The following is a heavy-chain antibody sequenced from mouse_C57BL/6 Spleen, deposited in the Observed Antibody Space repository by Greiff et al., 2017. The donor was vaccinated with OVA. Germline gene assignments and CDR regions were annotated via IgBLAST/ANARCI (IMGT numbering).Heavy chain of an antibody. J-gene: IGHJ2*01. V-gene: IGHV1-15*01. D-gene: IGHD2-10*02. CDR2: IDPATGGT. CDR3: TRGRYGSSYFDN. Sequence: VQLQQSGAELVRPGASVTLSCKASGYTFTDYEMHWVKQTPVHGLEWIGAIDPATGGTAYNQKFKGKAILTADKSSSTAYMEHRSLTSEDSAVYYCTRGRYGSSYFDNWGQGTTLTVSS. CDR1: GYTFTDYE.